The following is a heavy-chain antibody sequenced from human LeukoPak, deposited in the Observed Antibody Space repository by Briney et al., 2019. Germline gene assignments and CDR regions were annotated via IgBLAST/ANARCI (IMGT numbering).Heavy chain of an antibody. CDR2: IYHSGNT. CDR1: DYSISSGYY. D-gene: IGHD5-24*01. J-gene: IGHJ4*02. Sequence: SETLSLTCAVSDYSISSGYYWGWIRQPPGKGLEWIGRIYHSGNTYYHPSLKSRFTISIDTSKNQFFLTANSVTAAEAANYHFSRQGNGYSRFDYWGQGTLVTVSS. V-gene: IGHV4-38-2*01. CDR3: SRQGNGYSRFDY.